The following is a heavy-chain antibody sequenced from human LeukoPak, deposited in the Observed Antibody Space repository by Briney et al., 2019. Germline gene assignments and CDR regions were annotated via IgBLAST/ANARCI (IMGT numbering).Heavy chain of an antibody. J-gene: IGHJ6*02. CDR3: ARGPRDIVVVPAARYYYYGMDV. V-gene: IGHV4-34*01. CDR1: GGSFSGYY. D-gene: IGHD2-2*01. Sequence: RPSETLSLTCAVYGGSFSGYYWSWIRQPPGKGLEWIGEINHSGSTNYNPSLKSRVTISVDTSKNQFSLKLSSVTAADTAVYYCARGPRDIVVVPAARYYYYGMDVWGQGTTVTVSS. CDR2: INHSGST.